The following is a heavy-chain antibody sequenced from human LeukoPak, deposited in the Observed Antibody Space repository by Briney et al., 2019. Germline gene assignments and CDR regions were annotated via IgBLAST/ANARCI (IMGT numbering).Heavy chain of an antibody. CDR3: WYYYDSSGYYEGDY. CDR1: GFSFTDYP. Sequence: GGSLRLSCATSGFSFTDYPMNWVRQAPGKGREWVGFIRSKAYGGTTEYAASVKGRFTISRDDSKSIAYLQMNSLKTEDTAVYYCWYYYDSSGYYEGDYWGQGTLVTVSS. CDR2: IRSKAYGGTT. J-gene: IGHJ4*02. D-gene: IGHD3-22*01. V-gene: IGHV3-49*04.